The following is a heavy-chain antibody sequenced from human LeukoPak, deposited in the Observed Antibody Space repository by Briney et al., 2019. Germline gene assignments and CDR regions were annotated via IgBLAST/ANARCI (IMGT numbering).Heavy chain of an antibody. CDR3: AKSQLGYCSSTSCFVFDY. CDR2: ISSSSSTI. CDR1: GFTFSSYS. Sequence: PGGSLRLSCAASGFTFSSYSMNWVRQAPGKGLEWVSYISSSSSTIYYADSVKGRFTISRDNAKNSLYLQMNSLRAEDTAVYYCAKSQLGYCSSTSCFVFDYWGQGTLVTVSS. J-gene: IGHJ4*02. V-gene: IGHV3-48*01. D-gene: IGHD2-2*01.